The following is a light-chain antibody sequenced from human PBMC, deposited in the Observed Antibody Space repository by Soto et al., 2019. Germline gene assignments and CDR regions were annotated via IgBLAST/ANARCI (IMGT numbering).Light chain of an antibody. CDR2: SNN. Sequence: QSALTQPPSASGTPGQRVAISCSGSSSNIGSDTVNWYQQLPGTAPKLLIYSNNLRPSGVPDRFSGSKSGTSASLAITGLQSEDEADYYCAAWDDSLNGVLFGGGTKVTVL. CDR1: SSNIGSDT. V-gene: IGLV1-44*01. CDR3: AAWDDSLNGVL. J-gene: IGLJ2*01.